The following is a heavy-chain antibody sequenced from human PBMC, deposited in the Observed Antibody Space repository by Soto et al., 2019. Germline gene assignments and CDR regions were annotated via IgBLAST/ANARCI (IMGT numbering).Heavy chain of an antibody. CDR2: IGTAGDT. V-gene: IGHV3-13*04. D-gene: IGHD1-26*01. CDR1: GFTFSGYD. Sequence: GGSLRLSCAASGFTFSGYDMHWVRQATGKGLEWVSAIGTAGDTYYPDSVKGRFTISRENAKNSLYLQMNSLRAGDTAVYYCASGYSGSYYRYFQHWGQGTLVTVSS. CDR3: ASGYSGSYYRYFQH. J-gene: IGHJ1*01.